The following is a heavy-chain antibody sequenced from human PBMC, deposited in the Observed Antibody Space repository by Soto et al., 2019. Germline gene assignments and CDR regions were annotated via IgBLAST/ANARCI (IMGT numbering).Heavy chain of an antibody. J-gene: IGHJ4*02. D-gene: IGHD1-1*01. CDR2: ITNSGGSA. CDR3: ASTGTYY. CDR1: GFTFSSSA. V-gene: IGHV3-23*01. Sequence: EVQLLESGGGLVQPGGSLRLSCAASGFTFSSSAMSWVRQAPGKGLEWVSVITNSGGSAYYADSVKGRFTISRDNSKNTLYLQMNSLRAEDTAVYYCASTGTYYWGQGTLVTVSS.